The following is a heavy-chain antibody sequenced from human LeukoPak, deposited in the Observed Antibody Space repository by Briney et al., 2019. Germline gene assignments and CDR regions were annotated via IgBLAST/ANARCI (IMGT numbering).Heavy chain of an antibody. Sequence: SQTLSLTCAISGDSVSSNSAAWNWIRQSPSRGLEWLGRTYYRSKWYNDYAVSVKSRITINPDTSKNHFSLQLNSVTPEDTAVYYCARDRHHSSGWRKDAFDIWGQGTMVTVSS. CDR2: TYYRSKWYN. D-gene: IGHD6-19*01. CDR3: ARDRHHSSGWRKDAFDI. J-gene: IGHJ3*02. CDR1: GDSVSSNSAA. V-gene: IGHV6-1*01.